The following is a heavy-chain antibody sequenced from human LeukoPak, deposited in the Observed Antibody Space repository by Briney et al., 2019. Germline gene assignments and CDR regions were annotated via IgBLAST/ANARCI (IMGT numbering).Heavy chain of an antibody. Sequence: ASVKVSCKASGYTFTIYGISWVRQAPGQGLEWMGWISASNGNTNYAQKLQGRVTMTTDTSTSTAYMELRSLRSDDTAVYYCARELTSIAARQGDFGYWGQGTLVTVSS. CDR2: ISASNGNT. D-gene: IGHD6-6*01. V-gene: IGHV1-18*01. CDR1: GYTFTIYG. CDR3: ARELTSIAARQGDFGY. J-gene: IGHJ4*02.